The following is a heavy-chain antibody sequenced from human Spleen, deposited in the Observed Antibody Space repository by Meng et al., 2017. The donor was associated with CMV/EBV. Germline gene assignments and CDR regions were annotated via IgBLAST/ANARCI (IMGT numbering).Heavy chain of an antibody. CDR3: AREIPYYYDSSGYEGDY. D-gene: IGHD3-22*01. CDR1: RFTFSSYS. J-gene: IGHJ4*02. V-gene: IGHV3-48*04. CDR2: ISSSSSTI. Sequence: GGSLRLSCAASRFTFSSYSMNWVRQAPGKGLEWVSYISSSSSTIYYADSVKGRFTISRDNAKNSLYLQMNSLRAEDTAVYYCAREIPYYYDSSGYEGDYWGQGTLVTVSS.